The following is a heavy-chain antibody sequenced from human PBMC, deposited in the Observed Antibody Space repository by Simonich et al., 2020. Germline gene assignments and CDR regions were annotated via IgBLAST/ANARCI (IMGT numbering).Heavy chain of an antibody. Sequence: QVQLVQSGAEVKKPGASVKVSCKASGYTFTSYGISWGRQAPGKGLEWMGWNSAYKGNTNYAQKLQGRVTMTTDTSTSTAYMELRSLRSDDTAVYYCARDQGGRAAAATDYWGQGTLVTVSS. J-gene: IGHJ4*02. D-gene: IGHD6-13*01. CDR1: GYTFTSYG. CDR2: NSAYKGNT. CDR3: ARDQGGRAAAATDY. V-gene: IGHV1-18*01.